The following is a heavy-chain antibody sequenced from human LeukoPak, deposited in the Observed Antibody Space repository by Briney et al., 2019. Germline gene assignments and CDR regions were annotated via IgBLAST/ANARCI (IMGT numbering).Heavy chain of an antibody. J-gene: IGHJ3*02. CDR3: ARPGQGAFDI. CDR2: IYYSGST. Sequence: KPSETLSLTCSASGGSISSYYWSWIRQPPGKGLEWIGYIYYSGSTNYNPSLKSRVTISVDTSKNQFSLKLSSVTAAGTAVYYCARPGQGAFDIWGQGTMVTVSS. V-gene: IGHV4-59*08. CDR1: GGSISSYY.